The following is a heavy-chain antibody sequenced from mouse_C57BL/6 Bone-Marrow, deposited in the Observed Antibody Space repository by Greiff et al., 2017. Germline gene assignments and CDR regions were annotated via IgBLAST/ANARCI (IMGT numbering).Heavy chain of an antibody. V-gene: IGHV1-50*01. D-gene: IGHD2-4*01. CDR2: IDPSDSYT. CDR3: AREGDFNDDDYDWLAY. Sequence: VQLQQPGAELVKPGASVKLSCKASGYTFTSYWMQWVKQRPGQGLEWIGEIDPSDSYTNYNQKFKGKATLTVDTSSSTAYMQLSSLTSEDSAVYYCAREGDFNDDDYDWLAYWGQGTLVTVSA. J-gene: IGHJ3*01. CDR1: GYTFTSYW.